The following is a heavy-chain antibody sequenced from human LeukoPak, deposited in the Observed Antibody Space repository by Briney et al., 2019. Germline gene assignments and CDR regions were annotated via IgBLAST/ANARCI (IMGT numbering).Heavy chain of an antibody. D-gene: IGHD2-15*01. Sequence: PGGSLRLSCAASGFTFSNYWMHWVRQAPGKGLEWVAVISYDGSNKYYADSVKGRFTISRDNSKNTLYLQMNSLRAEDTAVYYCARAYCSGGSCHDFDYWGQGTLVTVSS. V-gene: IGHV3-30*03. CDR1: GFTFSNYW. CDR3: ARAYCSGGSCHDFDY. J-gene: IGHJ4*02. CDR2: ISYDGSNK.